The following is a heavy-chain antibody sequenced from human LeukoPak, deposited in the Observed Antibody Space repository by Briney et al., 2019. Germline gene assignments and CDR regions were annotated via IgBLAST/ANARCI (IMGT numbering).Heavy chain of an antibody. J-gene: IGHJ4*02. Sequence: GGSLRLSCAASGFTFSDYYMSWIRQAPGKGLEWVSYISSSGSTIYYADSVKGRFTISRDNSKNSLYLQMNSLRTEDTALYSCTREGATSIYFDYWGQGTLVTVSS. D-gene: IGHD3-16*01. CDR3: TREGATSIYFDY. CDR2: ISSSGSTI. V-gene: IGHV3-11*01. CDR1: GFTFSDYY.